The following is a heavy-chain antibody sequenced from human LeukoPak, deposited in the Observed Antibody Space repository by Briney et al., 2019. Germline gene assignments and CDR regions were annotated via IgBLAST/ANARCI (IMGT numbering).Heavy chain of an antibody. CDR2: IYYSGST. V-gene: IGHV4-61*08. Sequence: PSETLSPTCTVSGASVSSGGYYWSWLRQPPGKGLEWIGYIYYSGSTNYNPSLKSRVTISVDTSKNQFSLKVSSVTAADTAVYYCARRGGPGRSFDYWGQGTLVTVSS. CDR1: GASVSSGGYY. CDR3: ARRGGPGRSFDY. J-gene: IGHJ4*02. D-gene: IGHD3-10*01.